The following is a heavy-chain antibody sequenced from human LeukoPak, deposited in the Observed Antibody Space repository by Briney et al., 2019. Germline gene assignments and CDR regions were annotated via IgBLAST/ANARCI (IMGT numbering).Heavy chain of an antibody. CDR3: ARERTNYYYYYMDV. J-gene: IGHJ6*03. CDR2: IYYSGST. Sequence: SGTLSLTCTVSGGSISSYYWSWIRQPPGKGLEWIGYIYYSGSTNYNPSLKSRVTISVDTSKNQFSLKLSSVTAADTAVYYCARERTNYYYYYMDVWGKGTTVTVSS. V-gene: IGHV4-59*01. CDR1: GGSISSYY.